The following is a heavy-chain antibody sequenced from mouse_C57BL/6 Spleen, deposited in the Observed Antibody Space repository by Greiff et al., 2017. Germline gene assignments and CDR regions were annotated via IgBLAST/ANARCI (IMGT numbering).Heavy chain of an antibody. CDR2: INPNNGGT. D-gene: IGHD2-4*01. CDR1: GYTFTDYY. J-gene: IGHJ2*01. V-gene: IGHV1-26*01. Sequence: VQLQQSGPELVKPGASVKISCKASGYTFTDYYMNWVKQSHGKSLEWIGDINPNNGGTSYNQKFKGKATLTVDKSSSTAYMELRSLTSEDSAVYYCAREEEAWYDYVYWGQGTTLTVSS. CDR3: AREEEAWYDYVY.